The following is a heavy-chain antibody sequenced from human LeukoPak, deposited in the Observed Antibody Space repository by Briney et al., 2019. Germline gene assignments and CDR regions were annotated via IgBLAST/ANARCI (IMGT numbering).Heavy chain of an antibody. CDR2: ISSSGSAI. Sequence: GGSLRLSCAASGFTFSSYEMNWVRQAPGKGLGWVSYISSSGSAIYYADSVKGRFTISRDNTKNSLYLQMNSLRAEDTAVYYCARGLLRHFDWLLRRTGGYYYYGMDVWGQGTTVTVSS. CDR1: GFTFSSYE. J-gene: IGHJ6*02. D-gene: IGHD3-9*01. CDR3: ARGLLRHFDWLLRRTGGYYYYGMDV. V-gene: IGHV3-48*03.